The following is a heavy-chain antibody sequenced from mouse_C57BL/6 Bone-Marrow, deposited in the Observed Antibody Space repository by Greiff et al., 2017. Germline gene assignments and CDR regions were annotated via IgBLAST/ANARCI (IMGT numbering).Heavy chain of an antibody. CDR2: FYPGSGSI. J-gene: IGHJ3*01. CDR1: GYTFTEYT. V-gene: IGHV1-62-2*01. CDR3: ARHEGKYGYDGKTWFAY. D-gene: IGHD2-2*01. Sequence: QVQLKQSGAELVKPGASVKLSCKASGYTFTEYTIHWVKQRSGQGLEWIGWFYPGSGSIKYNEKFKDKATLTADKSSSTVYMELSRLTSEDSAVYFCARHEGKYGYDGKTWFAYWGQGTLVTVSA.